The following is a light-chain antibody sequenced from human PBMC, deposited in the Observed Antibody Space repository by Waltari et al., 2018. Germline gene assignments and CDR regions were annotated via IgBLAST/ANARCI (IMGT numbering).Light chain of an antibody. V-gene: IGLV2-8*01. CDR2: EVS. CDR3: SSYAGSNKFVV. J-gene: IGLJ2*01. CDR1: SSDVGGYNY. Sequence: QSALTQPPSASGSPGQSVTISCTGTSSDVGGYNYVSWYQQHPGKAPKLMIYEVSKRPSGGPDRFEGSKAGKTASLTVSGLQAEDEADYYCSSYAGSNKFVVFGGGTKLTVL.